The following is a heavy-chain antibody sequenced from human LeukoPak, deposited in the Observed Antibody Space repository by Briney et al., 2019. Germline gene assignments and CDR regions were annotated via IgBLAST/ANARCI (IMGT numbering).Heavy chain of an antibody. V-gene: IGHV4-59*01. CDR1: GGSMSDYY. Sequence: PSETLSLTCTVSGGSMSDYYWSWIRQPPGKGLEWIGYIYYTGSTNYNPSLKDRVTISIDTSKNQFSLKLTSVTAADTALYYCATARRYFDLWGRGTLVTVSS. CDR2: IYYTGST. CDR3: ATARRYFDL. J-gene: IGHJ2*01.